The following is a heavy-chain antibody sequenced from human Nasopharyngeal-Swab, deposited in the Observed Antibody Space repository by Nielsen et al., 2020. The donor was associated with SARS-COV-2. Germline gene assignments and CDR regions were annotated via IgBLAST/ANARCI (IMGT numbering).Heavy chain of an antibody. CDR3: TTDQPVVVVAATEDY. CDR2: IKSKTDGGTT. Sequence: VRQAPGKGLEWVGRIKSKTDGGTTDYAAPVKGRFTISRDDSKNTLYLQMNSLKTEDTAVYYCTTDQPVVVVAATEDYWGQGTLVTVSS. D-gene: IGHD2-15*01. J-gene: IGHJ4*02. V-gene: IGHV3-15*01.